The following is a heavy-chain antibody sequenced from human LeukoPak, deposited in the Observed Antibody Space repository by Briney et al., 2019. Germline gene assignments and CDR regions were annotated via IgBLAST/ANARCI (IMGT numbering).Heavy chain of an antibody. V-gene: IGHV4-38-2*02. J-gene: IGHJ4*02. CDR3: ARVRGYCSSTICYRYYFDY. Sequence: SETLSLTCTVSGYSISCGYYWGWIRQPPGKGLEWIGTIYHSGSTYYNPSLKSRVTISVDTSKNQFSLKLTSVTAADTAVYYCARVRGYCSSTICYRYYFDYWGQGTLVTVSS. CDR1: GYSISCGYY. D-gene: IGHD2-2*01. CDR2: IYHSGST.